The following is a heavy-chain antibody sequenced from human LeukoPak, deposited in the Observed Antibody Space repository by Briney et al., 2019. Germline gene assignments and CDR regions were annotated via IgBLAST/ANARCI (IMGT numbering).Heavy chain of an antibody. CDR2: ISSSSSYI. Sequence: GGSLRLSCAASGFTFSSYSMNWVSHAPGKGLEWVSSISSSSSYIYYADSVKGRFTISRDNAKNSLYLQMNSLRAEDTAVYYCARARDCSSTSCYAFDYWGQGTLVTVSS. J-gene: IGHJ4*02. V-gene: IGHV3-21*01. D-gene: IGHD2-2*01. CDR3: ARARDCSSTSCYAFDY. CDR1: GFTFSSYS.